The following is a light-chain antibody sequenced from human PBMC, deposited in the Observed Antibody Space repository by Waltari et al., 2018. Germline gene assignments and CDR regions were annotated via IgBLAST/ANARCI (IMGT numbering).Light chain of an antibody. CDR3: CSYAGSSTWV. J-gene: IGLJ3*02. CDR1: SSDVGSYNL. V-gene: IGLV2-23*01. CDR2: EGS. Sequence: QSALAQPASVSGSPGQSITISCTGTSSDVGSYNLVTWYQQPPGKAPKLMIYEGSKRPSGVSNRFSGSKSGNTASLTISGLQAEDEADYHCCSYAGSSTWVFGGGTKLTVL.